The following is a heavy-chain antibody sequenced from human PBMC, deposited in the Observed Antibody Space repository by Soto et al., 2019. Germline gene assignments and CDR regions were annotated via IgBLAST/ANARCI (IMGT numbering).Heavy chain of an antibody. CDR2: TSYDGRNN. Sequence: GGFPRPSCSASGSHLRSYGKHWVRPAPGKGLEWVAVTSYDGRNNNYADSVRGRFTISRDNSKNTLYLQMNSLRAEDTAVYYCAKDTYYHDSSGFYVFDYWGREPRSPSPQ. V-gene: IGHV3-30*18. CDR1: GSHLRSYG. J-gene: IGHJ4*02. D-gene: IGHD3-22*01. CDR3: AKDTYYHDSSGFYVFDY.